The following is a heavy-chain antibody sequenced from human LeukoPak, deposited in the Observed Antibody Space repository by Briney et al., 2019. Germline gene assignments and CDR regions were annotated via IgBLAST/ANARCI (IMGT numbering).Heavy chain of an antibody. D-gene: IGHD6-25*01. CDR2: IGTSSTTI. Sequence: GGSLRLSCAASGFTFSSYTMNWVRQPPGKGLEWVSNIGTSSTTIYYADSVKGRFTISRDNAKNSLYLQMNSLRADDTAVYYCARFAAGGSYYYYMDVWGKGTAVTVSS. J-gene: IGHJ6*03. CDR1: GFTFSSYT. V-gene: IGHV3-48*01. CDR3: ARFAAGGSYYYYMDV.